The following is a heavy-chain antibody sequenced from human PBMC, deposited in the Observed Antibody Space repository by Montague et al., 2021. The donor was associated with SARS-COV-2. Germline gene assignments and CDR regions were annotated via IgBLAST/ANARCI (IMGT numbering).Heavy chain of an antibody. CDR2: IKPDGSAG. CDR1: GFTFSSNW. CDR3: VRDKGTHRILDY. J-gene: IGHJ4*02. Sequence: SLRLSCAASGFTFSSNWMSWVRQAPGKGLEWVANIKPDGSAGYYVDSVKGRFTISRDNAKNTLYLQMNSLRVEETAVYYCVRDKGTHRILDYWGQGILVTVSS. D-gene: IGHD1-14*01. V-gene: IGHV3-7*01.